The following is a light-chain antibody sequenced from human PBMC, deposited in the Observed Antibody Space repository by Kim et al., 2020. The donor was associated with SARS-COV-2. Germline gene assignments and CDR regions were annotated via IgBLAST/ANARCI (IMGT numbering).Light chain of an antibody. CDR3: QAWDSSASFV. CDR1: QLGNKY. Sequence: SYELTQPPSVSVSPGQTASITCSGDQLGNKYACWYQQRPGQSPVLVIYQDNKRPSGIPERFSGSNSGNTATLTISGTQPMDEADYYCQAWDSSASFVFGT. J-gene: IGLJ1*01. CDR2: QDN. V-gene: IGLV3-1*01.